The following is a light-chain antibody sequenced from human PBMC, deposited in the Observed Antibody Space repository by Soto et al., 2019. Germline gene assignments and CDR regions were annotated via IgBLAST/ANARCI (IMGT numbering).Light chain of an antibody. V-gene: IGKV3-15*01. Sequence: DIVLTQSLATLSLSPGEISTLYCMAIQNVGSNYLAWYQQKPGQAPRLLIYGASTRATGIPARFSGSGSGTEFTLTISSLQSEDFAVYYCQQYNNWPSFGPGTKVDIK. J-gene: IGKJ3*01. CDR2: GAS. CDR3: QQYNNWPS. CDR1: QNVGSN.